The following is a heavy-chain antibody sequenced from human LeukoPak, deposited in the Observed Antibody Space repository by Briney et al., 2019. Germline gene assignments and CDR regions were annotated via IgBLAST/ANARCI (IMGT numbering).Heavy chain of an antibody. CDR1: GFTLSSNG. V-gene: IGHV3-30*02. CDR3: ARDKVERFGELLPYDY. CDR2: IRYDGSNK. Sequence: GGSLRLSCAASGFTLSSNGMHWVRQAPGKGLEWVAFIRYDGSNKYYADSVKGRFTISRDNSKNTLYLQMNSLRAEDTAVYYCARDKVERFGELLPYDYWGQGTLVTVSS. J-gene: IGHJ4*02. D-gene: IGHD3-10*01.